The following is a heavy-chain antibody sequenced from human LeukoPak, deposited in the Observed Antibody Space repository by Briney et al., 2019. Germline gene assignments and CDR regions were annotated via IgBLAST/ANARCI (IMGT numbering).Heavy chain of an antibody. V-gene: IGHV3-7*03. CDR3: ARGPTEHDAFDI. Sequence: GGSLRLSCAASGFTFSSCWMNWARQAPGKGLEWVASINHNGNVNYYVDSVKGRFTISRDNAKNSLYLQMNSLRAEDTAVYYCARGPTEHDAFDIWGQGTMVTVSS. J-gene: IGHJ3*02. CDR2: INHNGNVN. CDR1: GFTFSSCW.